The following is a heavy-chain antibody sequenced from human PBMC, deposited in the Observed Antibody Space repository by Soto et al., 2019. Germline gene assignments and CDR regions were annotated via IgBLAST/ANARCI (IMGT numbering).Heavy chain of an antibody. CDR3: ATHGIAVAAPILDY. V-gene: IGHV3-53*01. D-gene: IGHD6-19*01. Sequence: GGSLRLSCAASGFTVSSNYMSWVRQAPGKGLEWVSVIYSGGSTYYADSVKGRFTISRDNSKNTLYLQMNSLRAEDTAVYYCATHGIAVAAPILDYWGQGTLVTVSS. CDR2: IYSGGST. CDR1: GFTVSSNY. J-gene: IGHJ4*02.